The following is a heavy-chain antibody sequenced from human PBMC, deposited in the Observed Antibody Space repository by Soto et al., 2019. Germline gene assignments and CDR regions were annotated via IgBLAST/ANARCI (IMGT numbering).Heavy chain of an antibody. CDR2: MNPDSGHT. D-gene: IGHD6-13*01. V-gene: IGHV1-8*01. Sequence: QVQLVQSGAEVKKPGASVKVSCKASGYTFTTYDINWVRQASGQGPEWMGWMNPDSGHTGYAQKFQGRVTMTRNAAISTAYMGLSSLRSEDTAVYYCAGGGSHSWPGLGHWGQGTLVTVSS. CDR3: AGGGSHSWPGLGH. CDR1: GYTFTTYD. J-gene: IGHJ4*02.